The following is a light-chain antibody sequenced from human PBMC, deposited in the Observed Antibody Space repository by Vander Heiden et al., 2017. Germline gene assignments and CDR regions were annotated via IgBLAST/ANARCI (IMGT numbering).Light chain of an antibody. CDR3: QSYDSSLSSVV. V-gene: IGLV1-40*01. J-gene: IGLJ2*01. CDR1: SSNIGAGYD. CDR2: GNI. Sequence: QSVLTQPPSVSGAPGQRVTISCTGSSSNIGAGYDVKWYQQLPGTAPKLLIYGNINRPSGVRDRFSGSKSGTSASLAITGLQAEDEADYYCQSYDSSLSSVVFGGGTKLTGL.